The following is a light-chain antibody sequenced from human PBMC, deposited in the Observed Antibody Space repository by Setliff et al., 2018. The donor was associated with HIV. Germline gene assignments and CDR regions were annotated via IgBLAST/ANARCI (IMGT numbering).Light chain of an antibody. V-gene: IGLV2-14*01. CDR2: EVS. J-gene: IGLJ1*01. Sequence: QSALTQPASVSGSPRQSITIPCTGTSTDIGGYNYVSWYQQHPGKAPKLLIYEVSNRPSGVSNRFSGSKSGNTASLTISGLQAEDEADYYCISYATTNTLPFGTGTKVTVL. CDR1: STDIGGYNY. CDR3: ISYATTNTLP.